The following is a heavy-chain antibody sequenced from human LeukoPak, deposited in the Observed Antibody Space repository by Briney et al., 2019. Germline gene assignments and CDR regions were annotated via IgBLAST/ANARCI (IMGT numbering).Heavy chain of an antibody. Sequence: GGSLRLSCAASGFPFSNYGMSWVRQAPGKGPEWVSAISGSGDTTYFADSAKGRFTISRDNSKNTLYLQMNSLRAEDTAVYYCAKDRVGATLYFDFWGQGTLLTVSS. CDR2: ISGSGDTT. D-gene: IGHD1-26*01. CDR1: GFPFSNYG. CDR3: AKDRVGATLYFDF. J-gene: IGHJ4*02. V-gene: IGHV3-23*01.